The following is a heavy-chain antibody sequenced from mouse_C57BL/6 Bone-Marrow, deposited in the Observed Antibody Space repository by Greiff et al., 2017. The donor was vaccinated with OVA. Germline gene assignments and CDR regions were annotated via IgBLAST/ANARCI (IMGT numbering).Heavy chain of an antibody. V-gene: IGHV1-15*01. CDR2: IDPETGGT. J-gene: IGHJ4*01. D-gene: IGHD1-1*01. CDR3: TREGNYYGSSQDY. CDR1: GYTFTDYE. Sequence: QVQLKQSGAELVRPGASVTLSCKASGYTFTDYEMHWVKQTPVHGLEWIGAIDPETGGTAYNQKFKGKAILTADKSSSTAYMELRSLTSEDSAVYYCTREGNYYGSSQDYWGQGTSVTVSS.